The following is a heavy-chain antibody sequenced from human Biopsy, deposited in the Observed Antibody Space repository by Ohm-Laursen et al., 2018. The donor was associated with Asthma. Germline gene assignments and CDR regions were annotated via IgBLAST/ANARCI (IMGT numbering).Heavy chain of an antibody. Sequence: GSLRLSCAAPGFTFGDYCMGWVRQVPGQGLEWVANIKHDGSEKNHVDSLKGRFTIFRDNSKNTLYLQMNSLRAEDTAVYYCAKAERYFDWYWFDPWGQGTLVTVSS. CDR3: AKAERYFDWYWFDP. CDR2: IKHDGSEK. D-gene: IGHD3-9*01. V-gene: IGHV3-7*03. J-gene: IGHJ5*02. CDR1: GFTFGDYC.